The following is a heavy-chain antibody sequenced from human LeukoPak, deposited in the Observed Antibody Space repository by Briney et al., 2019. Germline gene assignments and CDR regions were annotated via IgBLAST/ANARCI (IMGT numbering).Heavy chain of an antibody. CDR2: INHSGST. Sequence: SETLSLTCAVYGGSFSGYYWSWIRQPPGKGLEWIGEINHSGSTNYNPSLKSRVTISVDTSKNQFSLKLSSVTAADTAVYYCARRRNPDEWGQGTLVTVSS. V-gene: IGHV4-34*01. J-gene: IGHJ4*02. CDR1: GGSFSGYY. D-gene: IGHD1-14*01. CDR3: ARRRNPDE.